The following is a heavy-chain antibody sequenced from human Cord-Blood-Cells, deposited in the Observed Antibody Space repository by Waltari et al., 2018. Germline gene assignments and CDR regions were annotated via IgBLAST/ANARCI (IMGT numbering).Heavy chain of an antibody. Sequence: QVQLQESGPGLVKPSDTLSLTCAVSGYSISSSNWWGWIRQPPGKGLEWIGYIYYSGSTYYNPSLKGRVTMSVDTSKNQFSLKLSSVTAVDTAVYYCARETTGYYYYGMDVWGQGTTVTVSS. CDR3: ARETTGYYYYGMDV. D-gene: IGHD4-17*01. CDR1: GYSISSSNW. CDR2: IYYSGST. J-gene: IGHJ6*02. V-gene: IGHV4-28*03.